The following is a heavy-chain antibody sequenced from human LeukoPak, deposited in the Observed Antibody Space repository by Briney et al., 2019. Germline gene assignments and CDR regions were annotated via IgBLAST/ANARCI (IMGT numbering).Heavy chain of an antibody. V-gene: IGHV4-34*01. Sequence: SETLSLTCAVSGGSFTDYYWNWIRQSPGKGLEWIGEINHSGNTEFNPSLKSRVTISVDTSKNQFSLKLSSVTAADTAVYYCARAITYYYGSGSYRFDYWGQGTLVTVSS. CDR3: ARAITYYYGSGSYRFDY. CDR1: GGSFTDYY. J-gene: IGHJ4*02. CDR2: INHSGNT. D-gene: IGHD3-10*01.